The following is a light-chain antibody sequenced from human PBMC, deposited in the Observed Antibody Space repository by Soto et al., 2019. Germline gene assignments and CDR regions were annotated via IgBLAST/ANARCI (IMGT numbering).Light chain of an antibody. CDR2: EVS. CDR3: SSYTSSSIYV. Sequence: QSALTQPASVSGSPGQSITISCTGTSSDVGGYNYVSWYQQHPGKAPKLMIYEVSNRPSGVPNRFSGSKSGNTASLTISGLQAEDEADYYCSSYTSSSIYVFGTGTKVTV. J-gene: IGLJ1*01. V-gene: IGLV2-14*01. CDR1: SSDVGGYNY.